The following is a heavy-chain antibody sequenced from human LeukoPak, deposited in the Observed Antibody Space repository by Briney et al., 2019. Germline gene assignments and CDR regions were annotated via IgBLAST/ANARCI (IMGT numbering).Heavy chain of an antibody. J-gene: IGHJ6*03. CDR1: GYTFTSYY. D-gene: IGHD4-11*01. CDR3: ARAPDQLQYYYYYMDV. V-gene: IGHV1-46*01. CDR2: INPSGGST. Sequence: ASVKVSCKASGYTFTSYYMHWVRQAPGQGLEWMGIINPSGGSTSYAQKFQGRVTITTDESTSTAYMELSSLRSEDTAVYYCARAPDQLQYYYYYMDVWGKGTTVTVSS.